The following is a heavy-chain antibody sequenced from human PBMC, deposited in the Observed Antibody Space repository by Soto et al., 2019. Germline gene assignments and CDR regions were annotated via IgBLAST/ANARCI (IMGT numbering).Heavy chain of an antibody. CDR2: IKPDGSAK. D-gene: IGHD3-10*01. CDR1: GFIFSPYW. Sequence: HPGGSLRLSCEASGFIFSPYWMAWVRQSPGKGLEWVANIKPDGSAKNYVDSVKGRFTISRDNAKSSLYLQMNSLRAEDTAVYYCARDPVRGDDYNFDYWGQGTLVTVSS. J-gene: IGHJ4*02. V-gene: IGHV3-7*01. CDR3: ARDPVRGDDYNFDY.